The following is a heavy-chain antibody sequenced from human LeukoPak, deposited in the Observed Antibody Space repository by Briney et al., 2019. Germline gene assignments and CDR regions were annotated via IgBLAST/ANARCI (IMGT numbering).Heavy chain of an antibody. J-gene: IGHJ6*03. D-gene: IGHD3-10*01. V-gene: IGHV3-30*03. CDR2: ISYDGSNK. CDR3: ARDPTQYGSGSYIYYYYYMDV. CDR1: GFTFSSYG. Sequence: GGSLRLSCAASGFTFSSYGMHWVRQAPGKGLEWVAVISYDGSNKYYADSVKGRFTISRDNSKNTLYLQMNSLRAEDTAVYYCARDPTQYGSGSYIYYYYYMDVWGKGTTVTVSS.